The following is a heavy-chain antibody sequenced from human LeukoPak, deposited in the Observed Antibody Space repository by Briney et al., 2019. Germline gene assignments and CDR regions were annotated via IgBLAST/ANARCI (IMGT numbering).Heavy chain of an antibody. Sequence: ASVKVSCKASGYTFTGYYMHWVRQAPGQGLEWMGWINPNSGGTNYAQKFQGRVTMTRDTSISTAYMELSRLRSDDTAVYYCARVGSGSPRALSYWGQGTLVTVSS. V-gene: IGHV1-2*02. CDR3: ARVGSGSPRALSY. CDR1: GYTFTGYY. J-gene: IGHJ4*02. D-gene: IGHD3-10*01. CDR2: INPNSGGT.